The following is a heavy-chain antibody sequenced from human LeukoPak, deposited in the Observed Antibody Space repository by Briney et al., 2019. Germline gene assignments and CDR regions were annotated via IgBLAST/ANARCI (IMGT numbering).Heavy chain of an antibody. J-gene: IGHJ1*01. CDR2: IKSKTDGGTT. Sequence: PGGSLRLSCAASGFTVSNNYMSWVRQPPGKGLEWVGRIKSKTDGGTTDYAAPVKGRFTISRDDSKDTLFLQMNSLKTEDTAVYYCTTDLSELDSSGYYSKYFRYWGQGTLVTVSS. V-gene: IGHV3-15*01. CDR1: GFTVSNNY. D-gene: IGHD3-22*01. CDR3: TTDLSELDSSGYYSKYFRY.